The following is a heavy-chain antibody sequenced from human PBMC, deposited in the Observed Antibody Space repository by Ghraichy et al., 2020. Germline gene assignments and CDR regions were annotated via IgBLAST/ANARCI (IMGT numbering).Heavy chain of an antibody. D-gene: IGHD4-17*01. CDR2: ISYDGSNK. Sequence: SLRLSCAASGFTFRSYAMHWVRQAPGKGLEWVAVISYDGSNKYYADSVKGRFTISRDNSKNTLYLQMNSLRAEDTAVYYCARFLGGDLRCFDYWGQGTLVTVSS. J-gene: IGHJ4*02. CDR3: ARFLGGDLRCFDY. CDR1: GFTFRSYA. V-gene: IGHV3-30-3*01.